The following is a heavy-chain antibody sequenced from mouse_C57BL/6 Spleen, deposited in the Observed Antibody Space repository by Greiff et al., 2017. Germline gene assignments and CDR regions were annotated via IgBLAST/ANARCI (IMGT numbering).Heavy chain of an antibody. D-gene: IGHD2-1*01. CDR3: ARYVYYGNPDY. CDR1: GYTFTSYW. J-gene: IGHJ2*01. V-gene: IGHV1-52*01. Sequence: VQLQQPGAELVRPGSSVKLSCKASGYTFTSYWMHWVKQRPIQGLEWIGNIDPSDSETHYNQKFKDKATLTVDKSSSTAYMQLSSLTSEDSAVYYCARYVYYGNPDYWGQGTTLTVSS. CDR2: IDPSDSET.